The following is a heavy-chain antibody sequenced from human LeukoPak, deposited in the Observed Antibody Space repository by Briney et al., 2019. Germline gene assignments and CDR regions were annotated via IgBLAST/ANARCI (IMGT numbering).Heavy chain of an antibody. D-gene: IGHD2-2*01. CDR1: GGSFSGYY. Sequence: SETLSLTCAVYGGSFSGYYWSWIRQPPGKGLEWIGEINHSGSTNYNPSLKSRVTISVDTSKNQFSLKLSSVTAADTAVYYCATRYCSSTSCYPPRRSSWYFDLWGRGTLVTVSS. CDR2: INHSGST. CDR3: ATRYCSSTSCYPPRRSSWYFDL. V-gene: IGHV4-34*01. J-gene: IGHJ2*01.